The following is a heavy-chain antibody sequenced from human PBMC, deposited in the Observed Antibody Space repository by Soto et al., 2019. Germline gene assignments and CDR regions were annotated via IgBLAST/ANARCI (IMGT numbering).Heavy chain of an antibody. CDR2: ISAYNGNT. CDR1: GYTFTSYG. CDR3: AREGGTTVTNYYYYGMDV. V-gene: IGHV1-18*04. J-gene: IGHJ6*02. D-gene: IGHD4-17*01. Sequence: ASVKVSCKASGYTFTSYGISWVRQAPGQGLEWMGWISAYNGNTNYAQKLQGRVTMTTDTSTSTAYMELRSLRSDDTAVYYCAREGGTTVTNYYYYGMDVWGQGTTVTVSS.